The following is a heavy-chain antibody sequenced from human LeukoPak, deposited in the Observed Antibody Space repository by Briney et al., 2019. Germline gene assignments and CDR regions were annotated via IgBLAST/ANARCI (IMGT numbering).Heavy chain of an antibody. V-gene: IGHV3-30*18. CDR2: ISYDGSNK. J-gene: IGHJ6*02. D-gene: IGHD3-10*01. CDR1: GFTFSSYG. Sequence: GRSLRLSCAASGFTFSSYGMHWVRQAPGKGLEWVAVISYDGSNKYYADSVKGRFTISRDNSKNTLYLQMNSLRAEDTAVYYCAKSSDHYYYYGMDVWGQGTTVTVSS. CDR3: AKSSDHYYYYGMDV.